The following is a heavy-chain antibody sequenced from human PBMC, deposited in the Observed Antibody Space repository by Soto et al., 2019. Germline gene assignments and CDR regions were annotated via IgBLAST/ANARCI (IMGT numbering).Heavy chain of an antibody. CDR3: AKDAVPLAARVFNWCDP. V-gene: IGHV3-30*18. J-gene: IGHJ5*02. CDR2: ISYDGSNK. Sequence: QVQLVESGGGVVQPGRSLRLSCAASGFTFSSYGMHWVRQAPGKGLEWVAVISYDGSNKYYADSVKGRFTISRDNSKNTLYLQMNSLRAEDTAVYYCAKDAVPLAARVFNWCDPWGQGTLVTVSS. D-gene: IGHD6-6*01. CDR1: GFTFSSYG.